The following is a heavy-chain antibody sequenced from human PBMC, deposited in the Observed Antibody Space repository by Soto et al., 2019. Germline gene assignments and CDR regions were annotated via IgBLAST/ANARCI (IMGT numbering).Heavy chain of an antibody. V-gene: IGHV3-74*01. J-gene: IGHJ5*01. CDR3: AKEGAYGDYAGENWFDS. D-gene: IGHD4-17*01. CDR1: GFTFFAYW. Sequence: EVQLVESGGGLVQPGGSLRLSCAASGFTFFAYWIHWVRQVPGKGLVWVSRINSDGSHTSYAVSVRGRFTIPRDNSKNTEYLQVNSLAAEDTAVYYCAKEGAYGDYAGENWFDSWGQGSLVTVSS. CDR2: INSDGSHT.